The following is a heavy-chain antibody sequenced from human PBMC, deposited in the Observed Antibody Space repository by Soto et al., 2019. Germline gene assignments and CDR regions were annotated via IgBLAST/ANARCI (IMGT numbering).Heavy chain of an antibody. J-gene: IGHJ4*02. CDR3: ARESRWAAAGPYFDY. V-gene: IGHV3-21*01. CDR1: GFTFSSYS. Sequence: EVQLVESGGGLVKPGGSLRLSCAASGFTFSSYSMNWVRQAPGKGLEWVSSISSSSSYIYYADSVKGRFTISRDNAKNSLYLQMNSLRAEDTAVYYCARESRWAAAGPYFDYWGQGTLVTVS. D-gene: IGHD6-13*01. CDR2: ISSSSSYI.